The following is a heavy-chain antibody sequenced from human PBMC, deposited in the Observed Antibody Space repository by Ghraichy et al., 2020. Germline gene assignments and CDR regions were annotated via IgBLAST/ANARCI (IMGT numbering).Heavy chain of an antibody. J-gene: IGHJ5*02. V-gene: IGHV4-39*01. Sequence: SQTLSLTCTVSGGSISSSSYYWGWIRQPPGKGLEWIGSIYYSGSTYYNPSLKSRVTISVDTSKNQFSLKLSSVTAADTAVYYCARRKLWFGEFGWFDPWGQGTLVTVSS. CDR1: GGSISSSSYY. D-gene: IGHD3-10*01. CDR2: IYYSGST. CDR3: ARRKLWFGEFGWFDP.